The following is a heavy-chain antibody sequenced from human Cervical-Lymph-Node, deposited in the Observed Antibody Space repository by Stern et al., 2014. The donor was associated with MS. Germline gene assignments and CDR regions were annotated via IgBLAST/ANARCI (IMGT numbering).Heavy chain of an antibody. Sequence: QVQLGQSGAQVKKPGASVKVSCKASGYPFTSYGITWVRQAPGQGLEWVGWISVSNGDAHYAQNVQGRVTMTTDASTSTASMELRSLRSDDTAVYYCARGDRGWSSDYWGQGPLVTVSS. D-gene: IGHD6-19*01. CDR3: ARGDRGWSSDY. V-gene: IGHV1-18*01. CDR1: GYPFTSYG. J-gene: IGHJ4*02. CDR2: ISVSNGDA.